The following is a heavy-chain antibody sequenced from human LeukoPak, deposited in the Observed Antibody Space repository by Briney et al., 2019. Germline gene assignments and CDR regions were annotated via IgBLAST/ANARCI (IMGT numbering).Heavy chain of an antibody. J-gene: IGHJ4*02. Sequence: SETLSLTCTVSGASISSYFWSWIRQPAGKGLQWIGRIYTSGSTNYDPSLKSRVTMSVDTSKNQFSLKLTSVTAADTAVYYCARDLGVDLDYWGQGTLVTVSS. V-gene: IGHV4-4*07. CDR1: GASISSYF. CDR2: IYTSGST. D-gene: IGHD3-3*01. CDR3: ARDLGVDLDY.